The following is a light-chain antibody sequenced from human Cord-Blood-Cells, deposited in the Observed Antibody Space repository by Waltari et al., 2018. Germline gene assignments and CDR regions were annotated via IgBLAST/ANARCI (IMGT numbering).Light chain of an antibody. J-gene: IGKJ5*01. Sequence: DIQMTQSPSHLSASVGDRVXXTCQENQDISNYLNWYQQKPGKAPKLLIYDASNLETGVPSRFSGSGSGTDFTFTISSLQPEDIATYYCQQYDNLPITFGQGTRLEIK. CDR3: QQYDNLPIT. V-gene: IGKV1-33*01. CDR1: QDISNY. CDR2: DAS.